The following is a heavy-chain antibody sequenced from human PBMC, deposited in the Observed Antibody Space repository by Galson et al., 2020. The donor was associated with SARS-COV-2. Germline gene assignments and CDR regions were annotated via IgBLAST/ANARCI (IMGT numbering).Heavy chain of an antibody. V-gene: IGHV4-34*01. CDR2: ISHRGST. J-gene: IGHJ6*03. D-gene: IGHD3-16*01. CDR1: GGSFSDYS. CDR3: ARGGSRPIMAFDCSYFYMDV. Sequence: SETLSPTCAVYGGSFSDYSWTWVRQPPGKGREWIGEISHRGSTNYSPSLKGRVFMSVDTSKNQLSLKLSSLTAADTAVYYCARGGSRPIMAFDCSYFYMDVWGKGTTVTVSS.